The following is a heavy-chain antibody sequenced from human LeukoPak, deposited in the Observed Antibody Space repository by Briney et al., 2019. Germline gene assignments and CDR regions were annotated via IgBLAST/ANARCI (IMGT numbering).Heavy chain of an antibody. Sequence: ASVKVSCKASGYTFTSYYMHWVRQAPGQGFEWMGIINPSGGTTNYAQKFQGRVTMTRDTSTSTVYMELSSLRSEDTAVYYCARVGGARFLEWLHPKTTDAFDIWGQGTMVTVSS. CDR1: GYTFTSYY. J-gene: IGHJ3*02. V-gene: IGHV1-46*01. D-gene: IGHD3-3*01. CDR3: ARVGGARFLEWLHPKTTDAFDI. CDR2: INPSGGTT.